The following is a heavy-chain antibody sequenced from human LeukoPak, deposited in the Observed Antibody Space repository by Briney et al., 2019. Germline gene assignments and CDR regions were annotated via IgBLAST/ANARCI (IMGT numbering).Heavy chain of an antibody. CDR2: IKQDGSEK. CDR3: ARDPYCSSTSCYVGLDY. Sequence: GGSLRLSCAASGFTFSSYWMSWVRQAPGKGLEWVANIKQDGSEKYYVGSVKGRFTISRDNAKNSLYLQMNSLRAEDTAVYYCARDPYCSSTSCYVGLDYWGQGTLVTVSS. D-gene: IGHD2-2*01. J-gene: IGHJ4*02. V-gene: IGHV3-7*01. CDR1: GFTFSSYW.